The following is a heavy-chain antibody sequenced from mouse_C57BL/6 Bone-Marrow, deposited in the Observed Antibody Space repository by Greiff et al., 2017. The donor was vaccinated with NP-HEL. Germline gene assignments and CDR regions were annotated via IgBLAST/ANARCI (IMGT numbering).Heavy chain of an antibody. CDR3: TPISTMITRRAY. D-gene: IGHD2-4*01. V-gene: IGHV14-4*01. J-gene: IGHJ3*01. Sequence: EVQLQQSGAELVRPGASVKLSCTASGFNIKDDYMHWVKQRPEQGLEWIGWIDPENGDPEYASKFQGKATITADTSSNTAYLQLSSLTSEDTAVYYCTPISTMITRRAYWGQGTLVTVSA. CDR1: GFNIKDDY. CDR2: IDPENGDP.